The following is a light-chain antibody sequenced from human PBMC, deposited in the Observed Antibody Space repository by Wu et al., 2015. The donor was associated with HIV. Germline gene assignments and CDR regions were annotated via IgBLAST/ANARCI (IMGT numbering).Light chain of an antibody. V-gene: IGKV3-11*01. CDR3: QQRSSWPWT. CDR2: DAS. CDR1: QSVRNY. J-gene: IGKJ1*01. Sequence: EIVLTQSPATLSLSPGERATLSCRASQSVRNYLAWFQQKPGQAPRLLIYDASNRATGIPGRFSGSGSGTDFTLTINSLEPEDFAVYYCQQRSSWPWTFGQGTKVEIK.